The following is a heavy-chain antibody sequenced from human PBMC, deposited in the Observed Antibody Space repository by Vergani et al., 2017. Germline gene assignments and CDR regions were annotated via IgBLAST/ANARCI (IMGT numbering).Heavy chain of an antibody. Sequence: EVQLVESGGGLVQPGRSLRLPCTASGFTFGDYAMSWVRQARGKGLEGVGFIRSKAYGGTTEYAASVKGRFTISRDDSKSIAYMQMNSLKTEDTAVYYCTRLMSLSFDPWGQGTLVTVSS. CDR2: IRSKAYGGTT. V-gene: IGHV3-49*04. CDR3: TRLMSLSFDP. D-gene: IGHD2-8*01. CDR1: GFTFGDYA. J-gene: IGHJ5*02.